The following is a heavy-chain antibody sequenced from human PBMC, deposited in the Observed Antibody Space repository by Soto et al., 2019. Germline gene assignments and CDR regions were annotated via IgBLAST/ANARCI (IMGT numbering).Heavy chain of an antibody. J-gene: IGHJ6*02. CDR1: GGTFSSYA. CDR2: IIPIFGTA. D-gene: IGHD2-2*01. Sequence: QVQLVQSGAEVKKPGSSVKVSCKASGGTFSSYAISWVRQAPGQGLEWMGGIIPIFGTANYAQKFQGRVTITADESTSTAYMERSSLRYEDTAVYYWARGYCSSTSCWSYYGMDGWGQGTTVTVSS. V-gene: IGHV1-69*01. CDR3: ARGYCSSTSCWSYYGMDG.